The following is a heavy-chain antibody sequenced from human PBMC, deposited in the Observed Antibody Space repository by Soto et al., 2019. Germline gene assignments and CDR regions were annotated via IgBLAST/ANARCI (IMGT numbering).Heavy chain of an antibody. Sequence: ASVRVSCKASGYTFSDYYIHWVRQAPGQGLEWMGWINPNSGGTKYAPKFQGGVTMTRDTSITTAYMELSRLRSGDTAVYYCAREPATAKPEGVDFWGQGTLVTVSS. CDR1: GYTFSDYY. D-gene: IGHD1-1*01. CDR3: AREPATAKPEGVDF. V-gene: IGHV1-2*02. CDR2: INPNSGGT. J-gene: IGHJ4*02.